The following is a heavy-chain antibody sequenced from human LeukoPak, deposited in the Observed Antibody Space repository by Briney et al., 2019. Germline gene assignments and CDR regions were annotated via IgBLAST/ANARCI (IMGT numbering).Heavy chain of an antibody. V-gene: IGHV1-8*01. J-gene: IGHJ6*02. CDR2: MNPNSGNT. CDR3: ARAVVVPAAMVYYYYGMDV. CDR1: GYTFTSYD. Sequence: ASAKVSCKASGYTFTSYDINWVRQATGQGLEWMGWMNPNSGNTGYAQKFQGRVTMTRNTSISTAYMELSSLRSEDTAVYYCARAVVVPAAMVYYYYGMDVWGQGTTVTVSS. D-gene: IGHD2-2*01.